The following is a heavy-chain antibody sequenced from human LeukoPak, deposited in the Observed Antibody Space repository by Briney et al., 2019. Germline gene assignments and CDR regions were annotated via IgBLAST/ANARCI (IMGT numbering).Heavy chain of an antibody. Sequence: SETLSLTCTVSGGSISSYYWSWIRQPPGKGLEWIGYIYYSGSTNYNPSLKSRVTISVDTSKNQFSLKLSSVTAAGTAVYYCALGYCSGGSCYPPDYWGQGTLVTVSP. CDR1: GGSISSYY. CDR2: IYYSGST. V-gene: IGHV4-59*08. D-gene: IGHD2-15*01. J-gene: IGHJ4*02. CDR3: ALGYCSGGSCYPPDY.